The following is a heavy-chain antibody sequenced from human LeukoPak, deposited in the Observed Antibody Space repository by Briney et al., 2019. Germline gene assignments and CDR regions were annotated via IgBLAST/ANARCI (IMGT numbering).Heavy chain of an antibody. Sequence: SETLSLTCTVSGGSISSSSYYWGWIRQPPGKGLEWIGSIYYSGSTYYNPSLKSRVTISVDTSKNQFSLKLSSVTAADTAVYYCARDPVSRLLWFGEVIDAFDIWGQGTMVTVSS. D-gene: IGHD3-10*01. CDR1: GGSISSSSYY. CDR2: IYYSGST. V-gene: IGHV4-39*07. CDR3: ARDPVSRLLWFGEVIDAFDI. J-gene: IGHJ3*02.